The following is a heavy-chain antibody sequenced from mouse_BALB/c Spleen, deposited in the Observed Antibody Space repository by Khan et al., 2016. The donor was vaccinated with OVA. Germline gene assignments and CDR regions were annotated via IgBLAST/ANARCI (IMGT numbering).Heavy chain of an antibody. CDR1: GFTFSSYG. CDR3: ARVWDWYYGSSPFAY. J-gene: IGHJ3*01. CDR2: INSNGGST. Sequence: EVQLVESGGVLVQPGGSLKLSCAASGFTFSSYGMSWVRQTPDKRLELVATINSNGGSTYYPDSVKGRFTISRDNAKNTLYLQMSSLKSEDTAMYYCARVWDWYYGSSPFAYWGQGTLVTVSA. D-gene: IGHD1-1*01. V-gene: IGHV5-6-3*01.